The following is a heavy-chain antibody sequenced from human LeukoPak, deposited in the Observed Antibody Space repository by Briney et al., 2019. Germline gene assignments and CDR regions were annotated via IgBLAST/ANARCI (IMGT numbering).Heavy chain of an antibody. D-gene: IGHD2-15*01. Sequence: SVKVSCKASGCTFSSYAISWVRQAPGQGLEGMGGIIPIFGTRNYAQNFQGRVKITADKSTSTAYMALSSLRSEDTAVYYCATRYCSGGSCYSGGDYGMDVWGKGTTVTVSS. J-gene: IGHJ6*04. CDR1: GCTFSSYA. CDR3: ATRYCSGGSCYSGGDYGMDV. V-gene: IGHV1-69*06. CDR2: IIPIFGTR.